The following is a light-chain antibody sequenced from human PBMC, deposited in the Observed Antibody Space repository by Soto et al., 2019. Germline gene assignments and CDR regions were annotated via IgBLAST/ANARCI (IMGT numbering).Light chain of an antibody. CDR2: GNS. V-gene: IGLV1-40*01. Sequence: QSVLTQPPSVSGAPGQRVTISCTGSSSNIGAGYDVHWYQQLPGTAPKLLIYGNSNRPSGVPDRFSGSKSGTSASLAITGLQAGDEADYYCQSYGSSLSGFYVFGTGTKVTVL. CDR1: SSNIGAGYD. CDR3: QSYGSSLSGFYV. J-gene: IGLJ1*01.